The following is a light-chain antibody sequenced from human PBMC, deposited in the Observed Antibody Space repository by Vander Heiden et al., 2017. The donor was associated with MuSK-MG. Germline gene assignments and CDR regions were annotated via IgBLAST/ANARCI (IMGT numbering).Light chain of an antibody. CDR2: GAS. J-gene: IGKJ3*01. V-gene: IGKV3-15*01. CDR3: QRDHDWPVT. CDR1: QTVSSN. Sequence: EIVMTQSPVTLSVSPGERATLSCRASQTVSSNLAWYQQKPGQAPRLLIYGASTRATGIPARFSGSGSGTEFTLTISSLHSEDFAVYYCQRDHDWPVTFGHGTKVDIK.